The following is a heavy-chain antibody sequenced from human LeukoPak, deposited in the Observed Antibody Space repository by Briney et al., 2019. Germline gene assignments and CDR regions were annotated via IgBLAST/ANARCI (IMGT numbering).Heavy chain of an antibody. CDR2: IIPIFGTA. CDR3: ARDPLYQLLPPDAFDI. Sequence: GASVKVSCKASGGTFSSYAISWVRQAPGQGLEWMGGIIPIFGTANYAQKFQGRVTMTRDTSTSTVYMELSSLRSEDTAVYYCARDPLYQLLPPDAFDIWGQGTMVTVSS. CDR1: GGTFSSYA. D-gene: IGHD2-2*01. V-gene: IGHV1-69*05. J-gene: IGHJ3*02.